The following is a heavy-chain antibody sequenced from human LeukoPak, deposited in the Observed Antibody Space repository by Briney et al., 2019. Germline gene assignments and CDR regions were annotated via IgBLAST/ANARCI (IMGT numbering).Heavy chain of an antibody. J-gene: IGHJ3*02. CDR1: GSRFTSYW. V-gene: IGHV5-51*01. D-gene: IGHD3-22*01. Sequence: GESLKISCKGSGSRFTSYWIGWVRQMPGKGLEWMEIIYPGDSDNRYSPSFQGQVTISADKSISTAYLQWSSLKASDTAMYYCARQADTMIVVVSAFDIWGQGTMVTVSS. CDR3: ARQADTMIVVVSAFDI. CDR2: IYPGDSDN.